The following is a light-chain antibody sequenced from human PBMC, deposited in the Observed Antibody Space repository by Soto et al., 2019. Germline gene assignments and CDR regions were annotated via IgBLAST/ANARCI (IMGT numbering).Light chain of an antibody. J-gene: IGKJ1*01. Sequence: EIVLTQSPGTLSLSPGERSTLSCMASQSVSSSYLAWYQQKPGQAPRLLIYGASSRATGIPDRFSGSGSGADFTLTISRLEPEDFAVYYCQQYGSSPLTVGPGTKVEIK. CDR3: QQYGSSPLT. CDR2: GAS. CDR1: QSVSSSY. V-gene: IGKV3-20*01.